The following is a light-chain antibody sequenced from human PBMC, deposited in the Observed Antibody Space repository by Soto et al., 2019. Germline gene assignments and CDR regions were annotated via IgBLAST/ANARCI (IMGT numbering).Light chain of an antibody. Sequence: EIVMTQSPATLSVSPGERATLSCRASQSVSSNLAWYQQKPGQAPRLLIYGASTRATGVPARFSGSGSGTEFTLTISSLQSEDFAIYYCQQYNEWPPGTFGQGTKVEIK. V-gene: IGKV3-15*01. J-gene: IGKJ1*01. CDR1: QSVSSN. CDR2: GAS. CDR3: QQYNEWPPGT.